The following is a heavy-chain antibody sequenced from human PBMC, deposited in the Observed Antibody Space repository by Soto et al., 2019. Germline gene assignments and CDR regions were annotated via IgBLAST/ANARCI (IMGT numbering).Heavy chain of an antibody. CDR1: GFPFSVYS. V-gene: IGHV3-48*02. Sequence: GGSLRLSCAASGFPFSVYSMIWVRQAPGKGLEWLAFTIDSTTVIHYADSVEGRFTISRDNAKNLLYLQMNRLTDEDTAVYFCARVRGTSLAASYFDLWGQGTLVTVS. CDR2: TIDSTTVI. D-gene: IGHD6-19*01. CDR3: ARVRGTSLAASYFDL. J-gene: IGHJ4*02.